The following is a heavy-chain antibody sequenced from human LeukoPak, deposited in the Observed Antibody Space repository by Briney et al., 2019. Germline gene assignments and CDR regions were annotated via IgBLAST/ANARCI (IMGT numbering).Heavy chain of an antibody. V-gene: IGHV3-23*01. CDR2: ISASGVMT. CDR3: AKDRSIGTYYTFDH. Sequence: PGGSQRLSCAASGFTFTNYAMTWVRQAPGKGLEWVSSISASGVMTCYADSVKGRFTVSRDNSKNSLYLQMSSLTAADTAVYYCAKDRSIGTYYTFDHWGQGTLVTVSS. CDR1: GFTFTNYA. D-gene: IGHD1-26*01. J-gene: IGHJ4*02.